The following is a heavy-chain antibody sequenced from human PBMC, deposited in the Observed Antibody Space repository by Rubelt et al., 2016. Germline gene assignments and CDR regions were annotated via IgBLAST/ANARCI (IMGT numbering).Heavy chain of an antibody. J-gene: IGHJ1*01. Sequence: QVQLVQSGAEVKKPGASVKVSCKASGGTFSSYAISWVRQAPGQGLEWMGGIIPIFGTANYAQKFHGGVTSTAVRSTSTAYMELSSLRSEGTAVYYCASRTAARPEYFQHWGQGTLVTVSS. D-gene: IGHD6-6*01. CDR3: ASRTAARPEYFQH. CDR1: GGTFSSYA. CDR2: IIPIFGTA. V-gene: IGHV1-69*01.